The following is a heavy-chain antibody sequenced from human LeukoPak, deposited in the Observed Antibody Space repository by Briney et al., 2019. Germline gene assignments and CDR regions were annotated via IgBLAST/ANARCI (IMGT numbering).Heavy chain of an antibody. CDR2: INHSGST. Sequence: SETLSLTCAVYGGSFSDYYWSWIRQPPGKGLEWIGEINHSGSTNYNPSLKSRVTISVDTSKNQFSLKLSSVTAADTAVYYCAGRLWRRDGYNLSAFDIWGQGTMVTVSS. V-gene: IGHV4-34*01. CDR3: AGRLWRRDGYNLSAFDI. J-gene: IGHJ3*02. CDR1: GGSFSDYY. D-gene: IGHD5-24*01.